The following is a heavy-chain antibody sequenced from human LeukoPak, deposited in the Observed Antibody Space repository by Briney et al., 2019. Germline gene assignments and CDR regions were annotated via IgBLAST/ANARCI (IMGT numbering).Heavy chain of an antibody. CDR2: NRDKANSYTT. CDR1: GFTFNDHY. CDR3: ARAMSTYYYDSDAFDI. Sequence: GGSLSLSCAASGFTFNDHYIYWVRQAPGKGLEWVGRNRDKANSYTTEYAASVKGRFIISRDDSKNSLYLQMNSLKTEDTAVYYCARAMSTYYYDSDAFDIWGQGAMVTVSS. D-gene: IGHD3-22*01. J-gene: IGHJ3*02. V-gene: IGHV3-72*01.